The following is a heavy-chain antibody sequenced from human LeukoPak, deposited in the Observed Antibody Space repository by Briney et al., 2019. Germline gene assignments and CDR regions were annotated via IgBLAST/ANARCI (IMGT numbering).Heavy chain of an antibody. Sequence: ASAKVSCKASGGTFSSYAISWVRQAPGQGLEWMGIINPSGGSTSYAQKFQGRVTMTRDTSTSTVYMELSSLRSEDTAVYYCARDYCSSTSCYNNYYYYYMDVWGKGTTVTVSS. CDR3: ARDYCSSTSCYNNYYYYYMDV. CDR1: GGTFSSYA. J-gene: IGHJ6*03. D-gene: IGHD2-2*01. V-gene: IGHV1-46*01. CDR2: INPSGGST.